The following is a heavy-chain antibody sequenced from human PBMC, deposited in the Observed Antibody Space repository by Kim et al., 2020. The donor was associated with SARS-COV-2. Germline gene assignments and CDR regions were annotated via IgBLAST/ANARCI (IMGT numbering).Heavy chain of an antibody. CDR3: ARSRTTWVFDI. CDR2: ISNDGNNQ. CDR1: GFTFSSHA. J-gene: IGHJ3*02. Sequence: GGSLRLSCAVSGFTFSSHAMFWARQAPGKGPEWVAVISNDGNNQYYADSVKGRLTISRDNSKNTLYLQMNSLRGEDTAVYYCARSRTTWVFDIWGQGTMVTVSS. D-gene: IGHD6-13*01. V-gene: IGHV3-30*04.